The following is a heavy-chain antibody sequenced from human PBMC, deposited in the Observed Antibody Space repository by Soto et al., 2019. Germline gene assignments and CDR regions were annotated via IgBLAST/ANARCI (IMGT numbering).Heavy chain of an antibody. CDR1: GYTFTSYV. CDR3: ARQGDIYQYGLDY. CDR2: IIPGNGNT. J-gene: IGHJ4*02. D-gene: IGHD3-10*01. V-gene: IGHV1-3*01. Sequence: ASVKVSCKASGYTFTSYVMHWVRQAPGQRLEWMGWIIPGNGNTQYSQKFQGRVSFTRDTSASTSYTELSNLRPEDTAVYYCARQGDIYQYGLDYWGPGTLVTVSS.